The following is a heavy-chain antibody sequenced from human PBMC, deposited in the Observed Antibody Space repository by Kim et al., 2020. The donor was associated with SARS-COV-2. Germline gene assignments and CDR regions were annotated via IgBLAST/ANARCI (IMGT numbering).Heavy chain of an antibody. Sequence: GGSLRLSCAASGFTFSNYAVSWVRQAPGKGLEWVSVIYSGIGSTYYADSVKGRFTISRDNSKNTLYLQMNSLRAEDTAVYYCASPFCGGDCSRYWGQGALVTVSS. J-gene: IGHJ4*02. D-gene: IGHD2-21*02. CDR3: ASPFCGGDCSRY. CDR2: IYSGIGST. CDR1: GFTFSNYA. V-gene: IGHV3-23*03.